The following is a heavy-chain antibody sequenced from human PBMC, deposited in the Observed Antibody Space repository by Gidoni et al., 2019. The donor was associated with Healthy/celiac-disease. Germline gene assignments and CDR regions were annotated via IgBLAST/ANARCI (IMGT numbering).Heavy chain of an antibody. J-gene: IGHJ6*02. CDR3: AREDQGSGYDLYYYYGMDV. Sequence: QVQLVQSGAEVKKPGSSVKVSCKASGGTFSSYASSWVRQAPGQGLEWMGRIIPILGIANYAQKFHGRVTITADKSTSTAYMELSSLRSEDTAVYYCAREDQGSGYDLYYYYGMDVWGQGTTVTVSS. CDR2: IIPILGIA. CDR1: GGTFSSYA. V-gene: IGHV1-69*09. D-gene: IGHD5-12*01.